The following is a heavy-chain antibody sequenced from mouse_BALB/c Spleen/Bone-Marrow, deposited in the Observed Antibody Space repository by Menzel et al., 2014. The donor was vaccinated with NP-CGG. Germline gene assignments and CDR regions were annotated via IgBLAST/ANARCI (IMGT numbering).Heavy chain of an antibody. J-gene: IGHJ4*01. V-gene: IGHV1-52*01. CDR1: GYTFTNYW. D-gene: IGHD2-5*01. CDR3: ARSPDSNPSMDY. CDR2: IDPYDSEI. Sequence: VKLMESGAELVRPGASVKLSCKASGYTFTNYWMNWVKQRPEQDLEWIGRIDPYDSEIHYNQKFRDKAILTVDKSSRIAFMQLSSLTSEDSAVYYCARSPDSNPSMDYWGQGTSVTVSS.